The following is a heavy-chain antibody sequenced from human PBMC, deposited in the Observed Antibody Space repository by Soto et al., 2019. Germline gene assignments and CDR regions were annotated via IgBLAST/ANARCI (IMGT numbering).Heavy chain of an antibody. V-gene: IGHV1-3*01. CDR3: ARGSNYAPENWFDP. CDR2: INAGNGNT. J-gene: IGHJ5*02. CDR1: GYTFTSYA. D-gene: IGHD4-4*01. Sequence: ASVKVSCKASGYTFTSYAMHWVRQAPGQRLEWMGWINAGNGNTKYSQKFQGRVTITRDTSASTAYMELSSLRSEDTAVYYCARGSNYAPENWFDPLGPGNPGHRLL.